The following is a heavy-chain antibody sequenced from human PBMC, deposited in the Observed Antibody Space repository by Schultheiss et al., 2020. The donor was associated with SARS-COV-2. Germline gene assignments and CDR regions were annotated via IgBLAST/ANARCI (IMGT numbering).Heavy chain of an antibody. CDR2: IDWDDDK. CDR3: ARMEVVPAAVYYYYGMDV. CDR1: GFSLSTSGVG. J-gene: IGHJ6*02. D-gene: IGHD2-2*01. Sequence: SGPTLVKPTQTLTLTCTFSGFSLSTSGVGVGWIRQPPGKALEWLALIDWDDDKYYSTSLKTRLTISKDTSKNQVVLIMTNMDPVDTATYYCARMEVVPAAVYYYYGMDVWGQGTTVTVSS. V-gene: IGHV2-70*01.